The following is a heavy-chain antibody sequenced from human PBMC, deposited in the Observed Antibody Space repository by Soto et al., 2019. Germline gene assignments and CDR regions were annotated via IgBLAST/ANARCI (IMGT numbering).Heavy chain of an antibody. CDR1: GFTFSTYV. D-gene: IGHD2-2*01. CDR2: ITGSGIM. CDR3: AKESRNFDS. Sequence: EVQLLESGGGLVQPGGSLRLSCAASGFTFSTYVMTWVRQAPGKGLEWVSSITGSGIMYYADSVKGRFTISRDNSENTLYLQMNSLRAEETAIYYCAKESRNFDSWGQGTLVTVSS. J-gene: IGHJ4*02. V-gene: IGHV3-23*01.